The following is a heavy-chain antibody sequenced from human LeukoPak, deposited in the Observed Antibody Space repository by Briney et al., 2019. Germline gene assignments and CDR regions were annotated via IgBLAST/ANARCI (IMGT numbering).Heavy chain of an antibody. CDR2: ISSSSSTI. Sequence: GGPLRLSCAASGFTFSSYSMNWVRQAPGKGLEWVSYISSSSSTIYYADSVKGRFTISRDNSKNTLYLQMNSLRGEDTAVYYCERDRDTAMVTIFGYWGQGTLVTVSS. D-gene: IGHD5-18*01. J-gene: IGHJ4*02. CDR1: GFTFSSYS. V-gene: IGHV3-48*01. CDR3: ERDRDTAMVTIFGY.